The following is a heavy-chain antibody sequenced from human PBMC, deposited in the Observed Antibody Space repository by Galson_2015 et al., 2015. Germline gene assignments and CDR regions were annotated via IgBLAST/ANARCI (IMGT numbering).Heavy chain of an antibody. CDR3: ARRGPSPD. CDR2: IKQDGNEK. D-gene: IGHD3-10*01. V-gene: IGHV3-7*01. Sequence: SLRLSCAASGFGFSSYWMTWFRQAPGKGLEWVANIKQDGNEKYYADSVKGRFTIFRDNAKNLLYLQMNNLRVEDTAVYYCARRGPSPDWGQGTLVTVSS. CDR1: GFGFSSYW. J-gene: IGHJ4*02.